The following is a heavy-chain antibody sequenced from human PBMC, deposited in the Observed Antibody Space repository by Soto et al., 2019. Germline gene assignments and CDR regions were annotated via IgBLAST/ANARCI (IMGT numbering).Heavy chain of an antibody. CDR3: ASGLGSSRS. V-gene: IGHV3-21*01. CDR2: ISSSNRYI. CDR1: GFNFSSYT. D-gene: IGHD3-10*01. J-gene: IGHJ1*01. Sequence: GGSLRLSCAASGFNFSSYTMNWVRQAPGKGLEWVSSISSSNRYIYYADSLKGRFTVSRDNAKNSLYLQMDGLRDEDTALYYCASGLGSSRSWGQGSRVTVSS.